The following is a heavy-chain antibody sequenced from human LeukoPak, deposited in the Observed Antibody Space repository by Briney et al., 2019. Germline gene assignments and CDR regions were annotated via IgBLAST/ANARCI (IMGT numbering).Heavy chain of an antibody. D-gene: IGHD3-22*01. CDR1: GYTFTSYD. V-gene: IGHV1-8*01. CDR3: ARAGKIARGPYFQH. CDR2: MNPNSGNT. J-gene: IGHJ1*01. Sequence: AXVKVSCKASGYTFTSYDINWVRQAPGQGLEWMGWMNPNSGNTDYAQKFQGRVTMNRNTSKRKAYMELSSLRSEATAVYYCARAGKIARGPYFQHWGQGTLVTVSS.